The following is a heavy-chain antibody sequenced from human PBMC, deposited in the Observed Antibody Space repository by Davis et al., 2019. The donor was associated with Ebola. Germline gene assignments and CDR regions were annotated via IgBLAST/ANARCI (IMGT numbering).Heavy chain of an antibody. V-gene: IGHV3-21*01. CDR2: ISISSAFI. CDR3: ARDDTDAFDI. J-gene: IGHJ3*02. Sequence: PGGSLRLSCAASGFSFSTYTMTWVRQAPGKGLEWVSSISISSAFIYYADSVKGRFTVSRDNAKNSLSLQMDSLRAEDTAVYYCARDDTDAFDIWGQGTMVTVSS. CDR1: GFSFSTYT.